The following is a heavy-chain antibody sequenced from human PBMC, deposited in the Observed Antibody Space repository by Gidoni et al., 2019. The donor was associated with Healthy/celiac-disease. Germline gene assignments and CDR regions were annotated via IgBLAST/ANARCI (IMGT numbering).Heavy chain of an antibody. CDR3: AGGKDCSSTSCHYYYYMDV. V-gene: IGHV1-69*01. CDR1: GGTFSSYA. CDR2: IIPIFGTA. J-gene: IGHJ6*03. D-gene: IGHD2-2*01. Sequence: QVQLVQSGAEVKKPGSSVKVSCKVSGGTFSSYAISWVRQAPGQGLEWMGGIIPIFGTANYAQKFQGRVTITADESTSTAYMELSSLRSEDTAVYYCAGGKDCSSTSCHYYYYMDVWGKGTTVTVSS.